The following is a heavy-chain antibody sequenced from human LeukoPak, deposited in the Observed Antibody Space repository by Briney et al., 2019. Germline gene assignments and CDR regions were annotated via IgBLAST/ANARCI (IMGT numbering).Heavy chain of an antibody. Sequence: SETLSLTCTVSGGSISSSSYYWGWIRQPPGKGLEWIGSIYHSGSTYYNPSLKSRVTISVDTSKNLFSLKLSSVTAADTAVYYCARSGHYYYYYMDVWGKGTTVTVSS. J-gene: IGHJ6*03. CDR2: IYHSGST. V-gene: IGHV4-39*07. D-gene: IGHD3-10*01. CDR1: GGSISSSSYY. CDR3: ARSGHYYYYYMDV.